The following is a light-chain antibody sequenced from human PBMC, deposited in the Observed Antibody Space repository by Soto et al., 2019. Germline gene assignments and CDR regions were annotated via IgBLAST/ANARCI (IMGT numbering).Light chain of an antibody. CDR2: DLT. CDR1: SSDVGGYNY. J-gene: IGLJ1*01. Sequence: QSALTQPASVSGSPGQSITISCTGTSSDVGGYNYVSWYQQHPGKAPKLIIYDLTNRPSGVSNRFSGSKSGNTASLTISGLQAEDEADYYCSSYRSSSTPYVFGTGTKLTVL. V-gene: IGLV2-14*01. CDR3: SSYRSSSTPYV.